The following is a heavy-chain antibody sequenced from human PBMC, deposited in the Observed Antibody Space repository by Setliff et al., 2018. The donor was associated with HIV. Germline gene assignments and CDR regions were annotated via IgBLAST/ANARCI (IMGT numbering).Heavy chain of an antibody. CDR2: IYHSGST. D-gene: IGHD6-19*01. V-gene: IGHV4-38-2*01. CDR1: GYSISSGYY. CDR3: ARGYISGWYYFDY. Sequence: ETLSLTCAVSGYSISSGYYWGWIRQPPGKGLEWIGSIYHSGSTYYNPSLKSRVTILVDTSKNQFSLKLSSVTAADTAVYYCARGYISGWYYFDYWGQGTLVTVS. J-gene: IGHJ4*02.